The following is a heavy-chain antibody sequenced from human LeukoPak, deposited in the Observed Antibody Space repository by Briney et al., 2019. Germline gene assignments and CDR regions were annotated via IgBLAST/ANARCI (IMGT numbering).Heavy chain of an antibody. V-gene: IGHV3-30*02. CDR2: IRCDGSNK. Sequence: PGGSLRLSCAASGFTFSSYGMHWVRQAPGKGLEWVAFIRCDGSNKYYADSVKGRFTISRDNSKNTLYLQMNSLRAEDTAVYYCAKVLTRIAAAATDYWGQGTLVTVSS. CDR1: GFTFSSYG. CDR3: AKVLTRIAAAATDY. D-gene: IGHD6-13*01. J-gene: IGHJ4*02.